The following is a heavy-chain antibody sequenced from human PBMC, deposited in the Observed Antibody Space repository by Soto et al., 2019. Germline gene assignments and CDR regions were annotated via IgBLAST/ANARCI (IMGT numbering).Heavy chain of an antibody. D-gene: IGHD6-13*01. CDR3: ARAFAGTSSSDY. V-gene: IGHV3-21*01. CDR1: GFSFSSYS. J-gene: IGHJ4*02. CDR2: ITSSSSSI. Sequence: GGSLRLSCAASGFSFSSYSMIWVRQAPGEGLEWVSFITSSSSSIFYAASVQGRFTISRDNAKNSLYLQMNGLRAEDTAVYYCARAFAGTSSSDYWGQGTLVTVPQ.